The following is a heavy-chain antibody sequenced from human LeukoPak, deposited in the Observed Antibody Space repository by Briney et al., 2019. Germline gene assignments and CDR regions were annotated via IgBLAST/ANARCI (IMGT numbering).Heavy chain of an antibody. V-gene: IGHV4-4*07. CDR1: GGSITSYY. CDR2: IHTSGST. Sequence: SETLSLTCTVSGGSITSYYWTYIRQPAGKGLEWIGRIHTSGSTNYNPSLKSRVTMSVDTSKNQFSLNLGSVTAADTAMYYCAREFSGTSIAARVFDSWGQGTLVTVSS. D-gene: IGHD6-6*01. CDR3: AREFSGTSIAARVFDS. J-gene: IGHJ4*02.